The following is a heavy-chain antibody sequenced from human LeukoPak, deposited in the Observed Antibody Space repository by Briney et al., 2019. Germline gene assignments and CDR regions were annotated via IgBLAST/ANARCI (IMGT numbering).Heavy chain of an antibody. CDR1: GFTFSSYA. Sequence: PGGSLRLSCAASGFTFSSYAMSWVRQAPGKGLEWVSAISGGGGSTYYADSVKGRFTISRDNSKNTLYLQMNSLRAEDTAVYYCAKLMSPDYSNYIDYWGQGTLVTVSS. CDR3: AKLMSPDYSNYIDY. D-gene: IGHD4-11*01. J-gene: IGHJ4*02. CDR2: ISGGGGST. V-gene: IGHV3-23*01.